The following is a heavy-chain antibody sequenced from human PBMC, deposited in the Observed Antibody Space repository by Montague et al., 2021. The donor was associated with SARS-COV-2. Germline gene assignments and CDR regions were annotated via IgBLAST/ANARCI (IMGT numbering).Heavy chain of an antibody. CDR1: GGSISSSSYY. Sequence: SETLSLTCTVSGGSISSSSYYWGWLRQPPGKGLEWIGSIYYSGSTYYNPSLKSRVTISVDKSKNQFSLKLSSVTAADTAVYYCARDTRITMIVVVQGYGMDVWGQGTTVTVSS. D-gene: IGHD3-22*01. J-gene: IGHJ6*02. CDR3: ARDTRITMIVVVQGYGMDV. V-gene: IGHV4-39*07. CDR2: IYYSGST.